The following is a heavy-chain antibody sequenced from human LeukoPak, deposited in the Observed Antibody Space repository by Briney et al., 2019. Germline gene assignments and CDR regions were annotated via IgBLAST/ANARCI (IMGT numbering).Heavy chain of an antibody. D-gene: IGHD5-18*01. CDR3: AKDGVQLWSYFDY. CDR2: ISGSGGTT. V-gene: IGHV3-23*01. Sequence: PGGSLRLSCAASRFTFSSYFMSWVRQAPGKGLEWVSVISGSGGTTYYAVSVKGRFTISRDNSKNTLYLQMNSLGAEDTAVYYCAKDGVQLWSYFDYWGQGTLVTVSS. J-gene: IGHJ4*02. CDR1: RFTFSSYF.